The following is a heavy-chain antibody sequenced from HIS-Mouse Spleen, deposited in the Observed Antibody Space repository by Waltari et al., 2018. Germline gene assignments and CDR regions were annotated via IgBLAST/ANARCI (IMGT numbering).Heavy chain of an antibody. CDR3: AREGDSGSYFDY. D-gene: IGHD1-26*01. J-gene: IGHJ4*02. CDR1: GFTFGRYW. Sequence: EVQLVESGGGLVQPGGSLSLPGAASGFTFGRYWMSWVRQAPGKGLEWVANIKQDGSEKYYVDSVKGRFTISRDNAKNSLYLQMNSLRAEDTAVYYCAREGDSGSYFDYWGQGTLVTVSS. V-gene: IGHV3-7*01. CDR2: IKQDGSEK.